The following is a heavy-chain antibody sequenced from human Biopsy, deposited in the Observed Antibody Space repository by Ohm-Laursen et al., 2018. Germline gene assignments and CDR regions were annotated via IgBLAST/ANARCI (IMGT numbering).Heavy chain of an antibody. Sequence: TLSLTCTVSGGSISSNYYYWGWIRQAPGKGLEWVGFIRNRASGGTTEYAASVKGRFVISRDDSRSVAYLQMNSLKTEDTAVYYCARPGGSGVVIYPIDHWGQGTLVTVSS. V-gene: IGHV3-49*03. CDR1: GGSISSNYYY. J-gene: IGHJ4*02. D-gene: IGHD3-3*01. CDR3: ARPGGSGVVIYPIDH. CDR2: IRNRASGGTT.